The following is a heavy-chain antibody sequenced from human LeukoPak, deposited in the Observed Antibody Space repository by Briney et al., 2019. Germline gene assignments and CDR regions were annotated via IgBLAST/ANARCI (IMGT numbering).Heavy chain of an antibody. CDR3: ARVLSALSYSGYDLGAFDI. D-gene: IGHD5-12*01. J-gene: IGHJ3*02. Sequence: ASVKVSCKASGYTFTSYYMHWVRQAPGQGLEWMGIINPSGGSTSYAQKFQGRVTMTRDTSTSTVYMELSSLRSEDTAVYYCARVLSALSYSGYDLGAFDIWGQGTMVTVSS. CDR2: INPSGGST. V-gene: IGHV1-46*01. CDR1: GYTFTSYY.